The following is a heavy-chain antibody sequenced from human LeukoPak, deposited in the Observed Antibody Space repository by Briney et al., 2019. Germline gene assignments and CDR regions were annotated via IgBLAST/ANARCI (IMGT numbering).Heavy chain of an antibody. V-gene: IGHV3-23*01. Sequence: GGSLRLSCAASGFTFSSYAMSWVRRAPGKGLEWVSAISGSGGSTYYADSVKGRFTISRDNSKNTLYLQMNSLRAEDTAVYYSAKHSVVVPAALFDYWGQGTLVTVSS. CDR1: GFTFSSYA. CDR3: AKHSVVVPAALFDY. J-gene: IGHJ4*02. CDR2: ISGSGGST. D-gene: IGHD2-2*01.